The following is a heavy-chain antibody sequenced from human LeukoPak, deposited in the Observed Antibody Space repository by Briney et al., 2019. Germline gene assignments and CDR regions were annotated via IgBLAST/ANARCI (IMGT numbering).Heavy chain of an antibody. Sequence: SGGXXXSYYWSWIRQPAGKGLEWIGRIYTSGSTNYNPSLKSRVTMSVDTSKNQFSLKLSSVTAADTAVYYCARSSIYCSSTSCPFDYWGQGTLVTVSS. CDR1: GGXXXSYY. V-gene: IGHV4-4*07. CDR3: ARSSIYCSSTSCPFDY. CDR2: IYTSGST. D-gene: IGHD2-2*01. J-gene: IGHJ4*02.